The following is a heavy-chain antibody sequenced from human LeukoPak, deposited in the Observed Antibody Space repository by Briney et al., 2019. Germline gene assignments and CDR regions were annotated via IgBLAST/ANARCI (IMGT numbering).Heavy chain of an antibody. J-gene: IGHJ6*03. V-gene: IGHV1-69*13. CDR1: GGTFSSYA. CDR2: IIPIFGTA. D-gene: IGHD6-13*01. CDR3: ASPRRAAAGIETYYYYYMDV. Sequence: SVKVSCKASGGTFSSYAISWVRQAPGQGLEWMGGIIPIFGTANYAQKFQGRVTITADESTSTAYMELSSLRSEDTAVYYCASPRRAAAGIETYYYYYMDVWGKGTTVTVSS.